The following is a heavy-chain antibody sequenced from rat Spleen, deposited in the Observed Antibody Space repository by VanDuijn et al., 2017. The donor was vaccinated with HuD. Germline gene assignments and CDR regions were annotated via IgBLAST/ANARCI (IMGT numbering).Heavy chain of an antibody. CDR1: GFTFSDYN. V-gene: IGHV5-7*01. CDR3: ARHNSGYGYFDF. Sequence: EVQLVESGGGLVQPGRSLKLSCAASGFTFSDYNMAWVRQAPKKGLEWVAAISYDGSSTYYRDSVKGRFTISRYNAKSTLYLQMDSLRSEDTATYYCARHNSGYGYFDFWGPGTMVTVSS. CDR2: ISYDGSST. J-gene: IGHJ1*01. D-gene: IGHD4-3*01.